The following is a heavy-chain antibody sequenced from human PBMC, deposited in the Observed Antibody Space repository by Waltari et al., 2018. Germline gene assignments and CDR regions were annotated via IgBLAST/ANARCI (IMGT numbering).Heavy chain of an antibody. D-gene: IGHD3-22*01. V-gene: IGHV1-69*12. CDR2: IIPMLGTA. Sequence: QVQLVQSGAEVKKPGSSVKVSCKASGGTFSSYAISWVRQAPGQGLEWMGGIIPMLGTANYAQKFQGRVTITADESTSTAYMELSSLRSEDTALYYCARIRPYDSSGDLDYWGQGTLVTVSS. CDR1: GGTFSSYA. CDR3: ARIRPYDSSGDLDY. J-gene: IGHJ4*02.